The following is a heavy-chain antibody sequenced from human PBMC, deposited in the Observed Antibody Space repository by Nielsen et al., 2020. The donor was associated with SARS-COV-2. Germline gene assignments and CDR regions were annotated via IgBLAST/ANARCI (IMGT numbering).Heavy chain of an antibody. CDR2: IYPGDSDT. Sequence: KVSCKGSGYSFTSYWIGWVRQMPGKGLEWMGIIYPGDSDTRYSPSFQGQVTISADKSISTAYLQWSSLKASDTAMYYCARRDSSSWYNWFDPWGQGTLVTVSS. CDR3: ARRDSSSWYNWFDP. CDR1: GYSFTSYW. V-gene: IGHV5-51*01. J-gene: IGHJ5*02. D-gene: IGHD6-13*01.